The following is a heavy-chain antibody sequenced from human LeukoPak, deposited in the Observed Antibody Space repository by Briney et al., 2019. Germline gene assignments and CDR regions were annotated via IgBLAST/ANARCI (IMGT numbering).Heavy chain of an antibody. CDR2: IWYDGSNK. CDR3: AREYSSSSGGDY. V-gene: IGHV3-33*01. D-gene: IGHD6-6*01. Sequence: GRSLRLSCAASGFTFSSYGMHWVRQAPGKGLEWVAIIWYDGSNKYYADSVKGRFTISRDNSKNTLYLQMNSLRAEDTAVYYCAREYSSSSGGDYWGQGTLVTVSS. CDR1: GFTFSSYG. J-gene: IGHJ4*02.